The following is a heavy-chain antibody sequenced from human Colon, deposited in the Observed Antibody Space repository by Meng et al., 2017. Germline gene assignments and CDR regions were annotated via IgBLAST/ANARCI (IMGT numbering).Heavy chain of an antibody. CDR3: VRGRQTYGSGYLYSFDD. V-gene: IGHV4-4*02. Sequence: QGQPQESGPGLVKPSGTLYVTCAVSGGSISRNAWLTWVRQPPGKGLEWIGESFHTGTTNYKPSLRGRVTISVDKSNNQFSLRLSSVTAADTAVYFCVRGRQTYGSGYLYSFDDWGQGALVTVSS. J-gene: IGHJ4*02. CDR1: GGSISRNAW. CDR2: SFHTGTT. D-gene: IGHD6-25*01.